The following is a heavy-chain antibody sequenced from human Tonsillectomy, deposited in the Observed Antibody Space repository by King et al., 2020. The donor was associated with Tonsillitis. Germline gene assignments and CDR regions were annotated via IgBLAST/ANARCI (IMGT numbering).Heavy chain of an antibody. CDR3: ARSIADRSGWFDP. CDR1: VLSLSTGGMC. CDR2: MVGEYNK. V-gene: IGHV2-70*11. D-gene: IGHD6-6*01. Sequence: TLKESGPALVKPTQTLTLTCTFSVLSLSTGGMCVCWIRQPPAKGLRWLARMVGEYNKYYTTSRKTRLTIPKDTSKNQVVLTMTNMDPVDTATYYCARSIADRSGWFDPWGQGTLVTVSS. J-gene: IGHJ5*02.